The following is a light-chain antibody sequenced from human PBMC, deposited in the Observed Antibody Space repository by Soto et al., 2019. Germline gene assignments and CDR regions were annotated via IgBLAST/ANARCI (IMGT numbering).Light chain of an antibody. V-gene: IGLV1-40*01. J-gene: IGLJ3*02. CDR2: GNS. Sequence: QPVLTQPPSVSGAPGQRVTISCTGSSSNIGAGYDVHWYQQLPGTAPKLLMYGNSNRPSGVPDRFSGSKSGTSASLAITGLQAEDEADYYCHSYDSSLGGFWVFGGGTKLTVL. CDR1: SSNIGAGYD. CDR3: HSYDSSLGGFWV.